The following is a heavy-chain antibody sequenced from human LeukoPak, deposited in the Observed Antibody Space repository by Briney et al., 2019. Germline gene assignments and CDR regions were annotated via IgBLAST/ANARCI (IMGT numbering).Heavy chain of an antibody. CDR2: INHSGRT. CDR1: GGSFSGYY. CDR3: ARGVSLDY. J-gene: IGHJ4*02. Sequence: PSETLSLTCAVHGGSFSGYYWNWIRRPPGKGLEWIGEINHSGRTNYNPSLKSRVTISGDTSKNQFALGLTSVTAGGTALYCCARGVSLDYWGQGTLVTVSS. V-gene: IGHV4-34*01.